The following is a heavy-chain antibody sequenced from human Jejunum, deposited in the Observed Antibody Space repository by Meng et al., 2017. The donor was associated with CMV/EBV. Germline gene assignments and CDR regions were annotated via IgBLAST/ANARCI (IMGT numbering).Heavy chain of an antibody. V-gene: IGHV3-23*01. CDR2: ISGSGGST. J-gene: IGHJ4*02. CDR3: AKDAYSSSSGPIDY. Sequence: SGFTFSSYAMSWVRPAPGKGLEWVSAISGSGGSTYYAESVKGRFTISRDKSKNTLYMQMNSLRGEDTAVYYCAKDAYSSSSGPIDYWGQGTLVTVSS. D-gene: IGHD6-6*01. CDR1: GFTFSSYA.